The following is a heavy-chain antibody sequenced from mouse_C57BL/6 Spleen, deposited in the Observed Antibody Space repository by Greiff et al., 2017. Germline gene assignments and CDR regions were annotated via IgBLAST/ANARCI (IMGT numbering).Heavy chain of an antibody. CDR1: GYTFTSYW. CDR3: ARRNYGSSNYAMDY. J-gene: IGHJ4*01. D-gene: IGHD1-1*01. CDR2: IDPSDSYT. V-gene: IGHV1-59*01. Sequence: QVQLQQPGAELVRPGPSVKLSCKASGYTFTSYWMHWVKQRPGQGLEWIGVIDPSDSYTNYTQKFKGKATLTVDTSSSTAYMQLSSLTSEDSSVFYCARRNYGSSNYAMDYWGQGTSVTVSS.